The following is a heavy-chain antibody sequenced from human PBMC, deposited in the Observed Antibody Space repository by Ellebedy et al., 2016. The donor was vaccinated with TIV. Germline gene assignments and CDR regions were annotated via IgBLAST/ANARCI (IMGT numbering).Heavy chain of an antibody. J-gene: IGHJ4*02. CDR1: GGSIKSTSYY. D-gene: IGHD3-3*01. Sequence: GSLRLXXSVSGGSIKSTSYYWDWIRQPTGKGLEWIGSFSYTGNTHYNPSLKSRVTMSADPSKNQFSLNLSSVTAADTAVYYCVGVLTQYYFDYWGQGILVTVSS. CDR3: VGVLTQYYFDY. V-gene: IGHV4-39*01. CDR2: FSYTGNT.